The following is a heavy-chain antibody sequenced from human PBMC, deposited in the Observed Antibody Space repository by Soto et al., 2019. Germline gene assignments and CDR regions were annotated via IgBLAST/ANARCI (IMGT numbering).Heavy chain of an antibody. V-gene: IGHV1-18*01. Sequence: QVHLVQSGAEVKKPGASVKVSCKGSGYAFTTYGITWVRQAPGQGLEWMGWISAHNGNTNYAQKLQGRVTVNRDTSTSTAYMELRSLRSDDTAVYYCARGRYGDYWGQGALVTVSS. J-gene: IGHJ4*02. D-gene: IGHD1-1*01. CDR3: ARGRYGDY. CDR1: GYAFTTYG. CDR2: ISAHNGNT.